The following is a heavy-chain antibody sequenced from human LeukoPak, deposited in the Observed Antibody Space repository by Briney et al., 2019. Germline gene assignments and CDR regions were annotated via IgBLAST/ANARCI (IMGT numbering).Heavy chain of an antibody. CDR2: FYTSGST. V-gene: IGHV4-4*07. Sequence: SETLSLTCTVSGGSISSYYWSWIRQPAGKGLEWIGRFYTSGSTNYNPSLKSRVTMSVDKSKNQFSLKLNSVTAADTAVYYCARDSCSSTSCYNNWFDPWGQGTLVNVS. CDR3: ARDSCSSTSCYNNWFDP. CDR1: GGSISSYY. J-gene: IGHJ5*02. D-gene: IGHD2-2*02.